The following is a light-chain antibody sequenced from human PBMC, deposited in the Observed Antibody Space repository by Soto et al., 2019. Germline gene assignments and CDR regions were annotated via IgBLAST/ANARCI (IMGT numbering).Light chain of an antibody. CDR1: QSVSSY. CDR3: QQYSNWPAIT. J-gene: IGKJ5*01. Sequence: EIALTQSPATLSLSPGERATLSCRASQSVSSYLAWYQQKPGQAPRLLIYGASTRATGIPARFSGSGSGTEFTLTISSLQSEDFALYYCQQYSNWPAITFGQGTRLEIK. CDR2: GAS. V-gene: IGKV3D-15*01.